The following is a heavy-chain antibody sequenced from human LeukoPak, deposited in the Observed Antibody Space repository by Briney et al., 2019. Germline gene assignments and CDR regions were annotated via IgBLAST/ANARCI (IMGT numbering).Heavy chain of an antibody. J-gene: IGHJ5*02. V-gene: IGHV4-30-4*08. CDR1: GGSISSGYYY. D-gene: IGHD3-10*01. CDR3: ALSTYGSGSYT. Sequence: SQTLSLTCTVSGGSISSGYYYWSWIRQPPGKGLEWIGEINHSGSTNYNPSLKSRVTISVDTSKNQFSLKLSSVTAADTAVYYCALSTYGSGSYTWGQGTLVTVSS. CDR2: INHSGST.